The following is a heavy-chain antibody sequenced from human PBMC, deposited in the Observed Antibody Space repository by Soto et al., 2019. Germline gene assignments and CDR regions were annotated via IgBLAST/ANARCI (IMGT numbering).Heavy chain of an antibody. CDR1: GTSIRHDNFY. CDR3: ARDFDAVVTGRGAFDV. Sequence: QVRLKESVQGLVSPSQTLSLICTVSGTSIRHDNFYWSFLRQRPGTGLVWLGYISYGGITFYNPSLECCLLMSVDLSNNNFYLNLNFLTAADTAMYYFARDFDAVVTGRGAFDVWGKGTLVNVAS. D-gene: IGHD2-8*02. J-gene: IGHJ3*01. V-gene: IGHV4-31*03. CDR2: ISYGGIT.